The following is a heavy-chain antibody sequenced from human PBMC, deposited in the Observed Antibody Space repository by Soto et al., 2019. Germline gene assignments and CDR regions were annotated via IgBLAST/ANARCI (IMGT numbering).Heavy chain of an antibody. CDR3: AKDLIEDDFWSGYQPLDY. CDR2: ISGSGGST. J-gene: IGHJ4*02. CDR1: GFTFSSYA. Sequence: GGSLRLSCAASGFTFSSYAMSWVRQAPGKGLEWVSAISGSGGSTYYADSVKGRFTISRDNSKNTLYLQMNSLRAEDTAVYYCAKDLIEDDFWSGYQPLDYWGQGTLVTVSS. D-gene: IGHD3-3*01. V-gene: IGHV3-23*01.